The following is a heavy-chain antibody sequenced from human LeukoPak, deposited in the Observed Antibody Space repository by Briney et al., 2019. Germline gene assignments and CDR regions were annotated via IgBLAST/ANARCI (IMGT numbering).Heavy chain of an antibody. CDR3: ARDRIASTWRSVFDY. CDR2: IIPLFGTA. V-gene: IGHV1-69*06. CDR1: GGSFSTYL. D-gene: IGHD6-13*01. Sequence: SVKVSCKASGGSFSTYLISWVRQAPGQGLEWMGGIIPLFGTANYTQKFQGRVTINADRSTSTAYMELSSLRSDDTAVYYCARDRIASTWRSVFDYWGQGTLVTVSS. J-gene: IGHJ4*02.